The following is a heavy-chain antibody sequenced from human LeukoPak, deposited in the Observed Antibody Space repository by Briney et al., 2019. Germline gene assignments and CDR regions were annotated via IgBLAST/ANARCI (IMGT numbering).Heavy chain of an antibody. CDR1: GFTFRSYT. J-gene: IGHJ3*02. V-gene: IGHV3-48*04. Sequence: PGGSLRLSCAASGFTFRSYTMSWVRQAPGKGLEWVSYITTSGSTKYYADSVKGRFTISRDNAKNSLYLQMNTLRAEDTAVYYCARDRDPGYNDSSGYRRVNAFDIWGQGTMVTVSS. CDR2: ITTSGSTK. D-gene: IGHD3-22*01. CDR3: ARDRDPGYNDSSGYRRVNAFDI.